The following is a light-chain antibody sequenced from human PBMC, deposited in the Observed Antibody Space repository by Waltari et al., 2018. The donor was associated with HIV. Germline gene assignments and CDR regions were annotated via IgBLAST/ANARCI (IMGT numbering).Light chain of an antibody. V-gene: IGLV1-47*01. J-gene: IGLJ3*02. CDR2: TNY. CDR1: SSNIGSNS. Sequence: SVLTQPPSASGTPGQRVTISCSGDSSNIGSNSVYWYQQLPGTAPKLLIYTNYQRPSGVPDRFSGSNSGTSASLAISGLRSEDEADYYCATWDDDLSTWLFGGGTKLTVL. CDR3: ATWDDDLSTWL.